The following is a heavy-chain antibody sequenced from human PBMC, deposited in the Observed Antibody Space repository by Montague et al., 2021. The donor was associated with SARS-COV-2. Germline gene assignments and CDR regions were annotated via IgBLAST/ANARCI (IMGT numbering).Heavy chain of an antibody. CDR2: IYHTENT. CDR1: GGSINSYY. Sequence: SETLSLTCTVSGGSINSYYWSWIRQPPGKGLEWIGYIYHTENTNYNPSLKGRLTISVDTSKSQFSLKLTSMTAADTAMYYCARGGDYDVVNTINRFDFWGQGIMVTVSS. J-gene: IGHJ5*01. V-gene: IGHV4-59*01. CDR3: ARGGDYDVVNTINRFDF. D-gene: IGHD3-16*01.